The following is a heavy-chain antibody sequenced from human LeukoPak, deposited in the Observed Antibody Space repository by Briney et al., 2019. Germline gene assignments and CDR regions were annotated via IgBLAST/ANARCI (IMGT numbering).Heavy chain of an antibody. CDR2: INPNSGGT. CDR3: AREGVYSSSWYLY. V-gene: IGHV1-2*02. CDR1: GYTFTGYD. J-gene: IGHJ4*02. D-gene: IGHD6-13*01. Sequence: GASVTVSCKASGYTFTGYDMHWVRQAPGQGLEWMGWINPNSGGTNYAQKFQGRVTMTRDTSISTAYMELRSLRSDDTAVYYCAREGVYSSSWYLYWGQGTLVTVSS.